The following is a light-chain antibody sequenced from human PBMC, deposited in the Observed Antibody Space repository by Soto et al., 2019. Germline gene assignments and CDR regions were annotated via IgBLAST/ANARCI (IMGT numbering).Light chain of an antibody. CDR2: GAS. Sequence: EIVMTQSPDTLSVSPGERATLSCRPSQSVSSNLAWYQQKPGQAPRLLIYGASTRATGIPARFSGSGSGTEFTLTISSLQSEDFAVYYCQQYNNWPPWTFGQGTKVEIK. J-gene: IGKJ1*01. CDR1: QSVSSN. CDR3: QQYNNWPPWT. V-gene: IGKV3-15*01.